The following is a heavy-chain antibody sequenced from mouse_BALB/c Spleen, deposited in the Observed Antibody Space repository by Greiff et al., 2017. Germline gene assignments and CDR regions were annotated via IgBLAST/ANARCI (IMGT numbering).Heavy chain of an antibody. CDR2: IYPGDGDT. V-gene: IGHV1-87*01. Sequence: QVQLQQSGAELARPGASVKLSCKASGYTFTSSWMQWVKQRPGRGLEWIGAIYPGDGDTRYTQKFKGKATMTADKSSSTSYMQLSSLASEDSAVYDVARWVGEDSSWLEDGGQGTLVTVAA. CDR3: ARWVGEDSSWLED. CDR1: GYTFTSSW. D-gene: IGHD2-13*01. J-gene: IGHJ3*01.